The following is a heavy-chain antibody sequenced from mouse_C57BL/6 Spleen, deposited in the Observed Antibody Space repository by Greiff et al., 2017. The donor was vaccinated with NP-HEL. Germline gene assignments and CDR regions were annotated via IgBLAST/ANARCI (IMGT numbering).Heavy chain of an antibody. V-gene: IGHV14-3*01. Sequence: EVKLQESVAELVRPGASVKLSCTASGFNIKNTYMHWVKQRPEQGLEWIGRIDPANGNTKYTPKFQGKATITADTSSNTAYLQLSSLTSEDTAIYYCASLDSSGPAWFAYWGQGTLVTVSA. J-gene: IGHJ3*01. CDR1: GFNIKNTY. CDR2: IDPANGNT. CDR3: ASLDSSGPAWFAY. D-gene: IGHD3-2*02.